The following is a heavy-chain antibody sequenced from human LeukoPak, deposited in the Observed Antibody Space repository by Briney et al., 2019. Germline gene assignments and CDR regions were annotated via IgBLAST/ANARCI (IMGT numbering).Heavy chain of an antibody. Sequence: GESLKISCKGSGYSFTSYWIGWVRQMPGKGPEWMGIIYPGDSDTRYSPSFQGQVTISADKSISTAYLQWSSLKASDTAMYYCARRVVRGVITGYFDYWGQGTLVTVSS. D-gene: IGHD3-10*01. CDR3: ARRVVRGVITGYFDY. J-gene: IGHJ4*02. CDR2: IYPGDSDT. CDR1: GYSFTSYW. V-gene: IGHV5-51*01.